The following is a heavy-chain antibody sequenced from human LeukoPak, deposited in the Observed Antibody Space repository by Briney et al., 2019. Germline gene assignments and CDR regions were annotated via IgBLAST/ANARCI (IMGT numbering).Heavy chain of an antibody. D-gene: IGHD3-3*01. CDR2: INPSGGST. CDR1: GYTFTSYY. V-gene: IGHV1-46*01. J-gene: IGHJ2*01. CDR3: AAIFGVVRPIDY. Sequence: VASVKVSCKASGYTFTSYYMHWVRQAPGQGLEWMGIINPSGGSTSYAQKFQGRVTMTRDTSTSTVYMELSSLRSEDTAVYYCAAIFGVVRPIDYWGRGTLVTVSS.